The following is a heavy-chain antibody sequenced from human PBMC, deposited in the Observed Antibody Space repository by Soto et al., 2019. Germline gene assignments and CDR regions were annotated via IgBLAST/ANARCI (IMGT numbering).Heavy chain of an antibody. CDR3: ARHSATVIITDTGFDS. Sequence: QLQLQESGPGLVKPSETLSLTCTVSGGSISSSSYFWGWIRQSPGKWLEWIGSIYYDGSTFYNPSRKSRVTICVDTSKHQFSLNLSSVTAADPAVFYCARHSATVIITDTGFDSWGQGTLVTVSA. V-gene: IGHV4-39*01. CDR2: IYYDGST. D-gene: IGHD3-22*01. J-gene: IGHJ4*02. CDR1: GGSISSSSYF.